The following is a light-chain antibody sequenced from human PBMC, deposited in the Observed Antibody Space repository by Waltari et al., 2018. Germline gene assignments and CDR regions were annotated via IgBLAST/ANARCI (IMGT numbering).Light chain of an antibody. Sequence: QSALTQPASVSGSPGQSITISCTGTSSDVGGYNSVSCYQQYPDKAPKLMIYDVSKRASGVSNRLSGSKSGNTASLTISGLQAEDEADYYCCSYAGSSTHVLFGGGTKLTVL. CDR2: DVS. CDR1: SSDVGGYNS. V-gene: IGLV2-23*02. CDR3: CSYAGSSTHVL. J-gene: IGLJ2*01.